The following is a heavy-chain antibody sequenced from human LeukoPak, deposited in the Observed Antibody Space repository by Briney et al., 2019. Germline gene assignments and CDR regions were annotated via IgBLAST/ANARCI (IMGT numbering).Heavy chain of an antibody. J-gene: IGHJ6*02. CDR2: ISGSGGST. CDR1: GFPFSSYA. CDR3: AHDAAQQQLSNLFYGMDV. D-gene: IGHD6-13*01. V-gene: IGHV3-23*01. Sequence: PGGSRLLSCAASGFPFSSYAMSWGRQPPGKGLEWVSGISGSGGSTYYADSVQGQFTISRDNSKNTLYLQINSLRGEDTAVYFCAHDAAQQQLSNLFYGMDVWGQGNTVTVSS.